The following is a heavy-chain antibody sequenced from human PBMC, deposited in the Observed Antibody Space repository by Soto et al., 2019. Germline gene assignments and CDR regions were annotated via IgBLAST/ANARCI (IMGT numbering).Heavy chain of an antibody. J-gene: IGHJ6*02. CDR1: GGTFGSYA. CDR2: IIPIPGTA. Sequence: QVQLVQSGAEVKKPGSSVKVSCKASGGTFGSYAISWVRQASGQGLEWMGGIIPIPGTANYAQKFEGRVTIAADESPSTAYMELSSLRSEDTAVYYCARSQGSSTSLEIYYYYYYGMDVWGQGTTVTVSS. V-gene: IGHV1-69*01. D-gene: IGHD2-2*01. CDR3: ARSQGSSTSLEIYYYYYYGMDV.